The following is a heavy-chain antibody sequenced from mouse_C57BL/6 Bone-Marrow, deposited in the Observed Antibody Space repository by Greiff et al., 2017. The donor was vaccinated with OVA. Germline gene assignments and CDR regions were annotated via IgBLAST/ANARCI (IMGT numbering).Heavy chain of an antibody. D-gene: IGHD1-1*01. V-gene: IGHV1-80*01. J-gene: IGHJ1*03. CDR3: ARAAAVYYGSSHWYFDV. Sequence: VKVVESGAELVKPGASVKISCKASGYAFSSYWMHWVKQRPGQGLEWIGQIYPGDGDTNYNGKFKGKATLTADKSSSTAYMQLSSLTSEDSALYFRARAAAVYYGSSHWYFDVWGTGTTVTVSS. CDR1: GYAFSSYW. CDR2: IYPGDGDT.